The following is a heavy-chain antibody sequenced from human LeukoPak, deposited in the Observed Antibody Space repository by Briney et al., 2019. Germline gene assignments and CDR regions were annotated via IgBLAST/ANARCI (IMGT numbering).Heavy chain of an antibody. Sequence: ASVKVSCKASGYTFTGYYMHWVRQAPGQGLEWMGIINPSGGSTSYAQKFQGRVTMTRDTSTSTVYMELSSLRSEDTAVYYCARDRGPSGYCSSTSCWAPQYNWFDPWGQGTLVTVSS. J-gene: IGHJ5*02. CDR3: ARDRGPSGYCSSTSCWAPQYNWFDP. D-gene: IGHD2-2*01. V-gene: IGHV1-46*01. CDR2: INPSGGST. CDR1: GYTFTGYY.